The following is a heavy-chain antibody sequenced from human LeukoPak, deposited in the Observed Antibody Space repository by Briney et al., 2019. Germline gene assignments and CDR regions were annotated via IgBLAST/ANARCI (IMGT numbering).Heavy chain of an antibody. J-gene: IGHJ3*02. CDR1: GGSISSYY. V-gene: IGHV4-59*01. D-gene: IGHD2-15*01. CDR2: IYYSGST. Sequence: SETLSLTCTVSGGSISSYYWSWIRQPPGKGLEWIGYIYYSGSTNYNPSLKSRVTISVDTSKSQFSLKLSSVTAADTAVYYCAREGSGGSLGAFDIWGQGTMVTASS. CDR3: AREGSGGSLGAFDI.